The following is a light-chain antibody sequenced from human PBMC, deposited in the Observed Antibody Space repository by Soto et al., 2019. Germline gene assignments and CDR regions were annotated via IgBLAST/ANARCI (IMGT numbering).Light chain of an antibody. CDR2: EVD. J-gene: IGLJ1*01. CDR3: SSYTTTNSYV. V-gene: IGLV2-14*01. CDR1: SSDIGTYNF. Sequence: QSVLTQPASVSGSPGQAITISCSGSSSDIGTYNFVSWYQHLPGKAPQLIIFEVDNRPSGVSDRFSASKSGNTASLTISGLQAGDEAEYYCSSYTTTNSYVFGSGTKVTVL.